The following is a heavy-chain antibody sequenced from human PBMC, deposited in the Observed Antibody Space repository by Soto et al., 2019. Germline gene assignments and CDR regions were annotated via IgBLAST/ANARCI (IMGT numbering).Heavy chain of an antibody. V-gene: IGHV4-31*03. CDR2: IDYSGST. CDR3: ARDRGGLPDY. CDR1: GGSISSGFYY. Sequence: PSETLSLTCTASGGSISSGFYYWSWIRQHPGKGLEWIGYIDYSGSTFYNPSLESRVTISVDTSKIRFSLNVTSVTAADTAVYYCARDRGGLPDYWGQGTLVTVSS. J-gene: IGHJ4*02. D-gene: IGHD3-16*01.